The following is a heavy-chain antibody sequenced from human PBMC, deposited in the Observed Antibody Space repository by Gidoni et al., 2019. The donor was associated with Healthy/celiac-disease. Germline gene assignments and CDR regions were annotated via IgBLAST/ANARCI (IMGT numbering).Heavy chain of an antibody. J-gene: IGHJ6*02. CDR1: GFTFSSYS. CDR3: ARDPNSSGYYVPYYYYYGMDV. D-gene: IGHD3-22*01. V-gene: IGHV3-21*01. Sequence: VKPGGSLRLSCAASGFTFSSYSMNWVRQAPGKGLEWVSSISSSSSYIYYADSVKGRFTISRDNAKNSLYLQMNSLRAEDTAVYYCARDPNSSGYYVPYYYYYGMDVWGQGTTVTVSS. CDR2: ISSSSSYI.